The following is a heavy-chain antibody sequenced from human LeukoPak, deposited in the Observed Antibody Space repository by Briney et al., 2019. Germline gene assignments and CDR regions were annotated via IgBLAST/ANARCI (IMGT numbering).Heavy chain of an antibody. Sequence: ESGPTLVNPTQTLTLTCTFSGFSLSTSGMCVSWIRQPPGKALEWLARIGWDDDKYYSTSLKTRLTISKDTSKNQVVLTMTNMDPVDTATYYCARIRDGGNSGYSDYWGQGTLVTVSS. D-gene: IGHD4-23*01. CDR2: IGWDDDK. CDR3: ARIRDGGNSGYSDY. CDR1: GFSLSTSGMC. V-gene: IGHV2-70*11. J-gene: IGHJ4*02.